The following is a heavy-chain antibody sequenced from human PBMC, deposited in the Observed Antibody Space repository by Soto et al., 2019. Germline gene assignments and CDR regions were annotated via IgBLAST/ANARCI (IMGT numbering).Heavy chain of an antibody. CDR1: GYTFTSYG. CDR3: ARDSSGRANFDY. Sequence: QVQLVQSGGEVKKPGASVKVSCKASGYTFTSYGISWVRQAPGQGLEWMGWTSAYMVTNYAQKFQGRVTMTTDTSTSTAYMELRSLRSDDTAVCYCARDSSGRANFDYWGQGTLVTVSS. J-gene: IGHJ4*02. V-gene: IGHV1-18*01. D-gene: IGHD6-19*01. CDR2: TSAYMVT.